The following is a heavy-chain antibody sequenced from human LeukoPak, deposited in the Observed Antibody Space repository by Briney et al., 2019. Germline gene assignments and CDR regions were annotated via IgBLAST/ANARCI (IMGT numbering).Heavy chain of an antibody. Sequence: ASVKVSCKASGGTFSSYAISWVRQAPGQGLEWMGRIIPILGIANYAQKFQGRVTITADKSTSTAYMELSSLRSGDTAVYYCARDPAAAGTGGGYWGQGTLVTVSS. CDR3: ARDPAAAGTGGGY. V-gene: IGHV1-69*04. D-gene: IGHD6-13*01. CDR1: GGTFSSYA. J-gene: IGHJ4*02. CDR2: IIPILGIA.